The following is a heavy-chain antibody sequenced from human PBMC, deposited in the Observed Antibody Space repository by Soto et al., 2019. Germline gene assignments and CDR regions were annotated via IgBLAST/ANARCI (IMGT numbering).Heavy chain of an antibody. J-gene: IGHJ4*02. Sequence: GGSLRLSCVASGITFGRRAMSWVRQAPGEGLEWVSTITDTGGDTNYADSVRGRFTMSRDNSKKTLYLQMNSLRVEDSALYYCARGSTDSYPGSRIFDFWGRGTLVTVSS. CDR3: ARGSTDSYPGSRIFDF. D-gene: IGHD3-10*01. CDR2: ITDTGGDT. CDR1: GITFGRRA. V-gene: IGHV3-23*01.